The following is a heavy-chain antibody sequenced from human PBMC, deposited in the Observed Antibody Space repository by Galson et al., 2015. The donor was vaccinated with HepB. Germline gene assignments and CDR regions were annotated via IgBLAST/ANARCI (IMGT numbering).Heavy chain of an antibody. Sequence: QSGAEVKKPGESLKISCKGSGYSFTNYWIAWVRQRPGKGLEWMGIIYPGDSDTRYSPSFQGQVTFSADKSISTAYLQWSSLRASDTAMYYCARHKVERLGSPFDPWGQGTLVTVSS. CDR2: IYPGDSDT. J-gene: IGHJ5*02. D-gene: IGHD1-1*01. CDR1: GYSFTNYW. CDR3: ARHKVERLGSPFDP. V-gene: IGHV5-51*01.